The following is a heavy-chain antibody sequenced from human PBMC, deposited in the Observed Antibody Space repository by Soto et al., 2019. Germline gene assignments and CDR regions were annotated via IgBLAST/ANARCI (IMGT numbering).Heavy chain of an antibody. J-gene: IGHJ5*02. V-gene: IGHV3-23*01. CDR1: GFTFSSYA. Sequence: GGSLRLSCAASGFTFSSYAMSWVRQAPGKGLEWVSAISGSGGSTYYADSVKGRFTISRDNSKNTLYLQMNSLRAEDTAVYYCAKDRELVVVASNWFDPWGQGTLDTVSS. CDR3: AKDRELVVVASNWFDP. CDR2: ISGSGGST. D-gene: IGHD2-15*01.